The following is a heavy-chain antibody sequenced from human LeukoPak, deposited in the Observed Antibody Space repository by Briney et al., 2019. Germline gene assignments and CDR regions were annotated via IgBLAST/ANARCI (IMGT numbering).Heavy chain of an antibody. Sequence: GGSLRLSCAASGFTFSDYYMSWIRQAPGKGLGWVSYISSSSSYTNYADSVKGRFTISRDNAKNSLYLQMNSLRAEDTAVYYCARCLYYDILTGYYFFDYWGQGTLVTVSS. D-gene: IGHD3-9*01. V-gene: IGHV3-11*03. J-gene: IGHJ4*02. CDR3: ARCLYYDILTGYYFFDY. CDR1: GFTFSDYY. CDR2: ISSSSSYT.